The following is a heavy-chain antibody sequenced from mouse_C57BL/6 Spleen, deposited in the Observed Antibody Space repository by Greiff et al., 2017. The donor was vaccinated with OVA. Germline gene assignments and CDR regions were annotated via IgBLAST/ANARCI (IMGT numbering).Heavy chain of an antibody. D-gene: IGHD2-5*01. CDR1: GYAFSSYW. J-gene: IGHJ2*01. CDR2: IYPGDGDT. Sequence: QVQLQQSGAELVKPGASVKISCKASGYAFSSYWMNWVKQRPGKGLEWIGQIYPGDGDTNYNGKFKGKATLTADKSSSTAYMQLSSLTSEDSAVYFCARKGYSNYAYPFDYWGQGTTLTVSS. V-gene: IGHV1-80*01. CDR3: ARKGYSNYAYPFDY.